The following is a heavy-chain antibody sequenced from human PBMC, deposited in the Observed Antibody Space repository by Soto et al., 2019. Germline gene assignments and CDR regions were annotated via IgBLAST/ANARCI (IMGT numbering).Heavy chain of an antibody. D-gene: IGHD1-20*01. J-gene: IGHJ4*02. CDR1: GFTFGSYA. CDR3: AKSLLYIPYFDY. CDR2: ISGSGGST. Sequence: GGSLRLSCAASGFTFGSYAMSWVRQAPGKGLEWVSAISGSGGSTYYADSVKGRFTISRDNSKNTLYLQMNSLRAEDTAVYYCAKSLLYIPYFDYWGQGTLVTVS. V-gene: IGHV3-23*01.